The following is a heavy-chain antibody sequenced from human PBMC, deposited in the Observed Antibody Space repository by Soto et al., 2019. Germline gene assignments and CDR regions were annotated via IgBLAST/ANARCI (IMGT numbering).Heavy chain of an antibody. CDR2: ISYDGSNK. CDR3: AKSESNLYFDY. V-gene: IGHV3-30*18. J-gene: IGHJ4*02. CDR1: GFTFSSYG. Sequence: GGSLRLSCAASGFTFSSYGMHWVRQAPGKGLEWVAVISYDGSNKYYADSVKGRFTISRDNSKNTLYLQMNSLRAEDTAVYYCAKSESNLYFDYWGQGTLLTVSS.